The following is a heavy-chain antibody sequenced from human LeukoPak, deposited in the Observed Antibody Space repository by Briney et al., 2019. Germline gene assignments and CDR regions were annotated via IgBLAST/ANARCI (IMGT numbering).Heavy chain of an antibody. CDR2: IYYSGST. CDR1: GGSISGSSDY. Sequence: SETLSLTCTVSGGSISGSSDYWGWIRQPPGKGLEWIGSIYYSGSTYYNPSLKNRVTISVDTSKNQFSLRLSSVTAADTAVYYCARHVAMVAPLHYRGQGTLVTVSS. CDR3: ARHVAMVAPLHY. J-gene: IGHJ4*02. V-gene: IGHV4-39*01. D-gene: IGHD5-18*01.